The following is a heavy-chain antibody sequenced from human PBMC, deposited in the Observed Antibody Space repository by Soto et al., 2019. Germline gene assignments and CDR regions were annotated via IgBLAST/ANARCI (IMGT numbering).Heavy chain of an antibody. Sequence: PSETLSLTCDVYGGSFSGYIWTWIRQPPGKGLEWIGSIYYSGSTNYNPSLKSRVTISVDTSKNQFSLKLSSVTAADTAVYYCARDIAAAGTEDWFDPWGQGTLVT. CDR1: GGSFSGYI. J-gene: IGHJ5*02. V-gene: IGHV4-59*01. CDR3: ARDIAAAGTEDWFDP. CDR2: IYYSGST. D-gene: IGHD6-13*01.